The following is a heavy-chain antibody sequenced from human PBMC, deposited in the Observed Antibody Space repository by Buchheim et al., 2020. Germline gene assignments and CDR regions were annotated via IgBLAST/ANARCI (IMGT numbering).Heavy chain of an antibody. V-gene: IGHV1-46*01. D-gene: IGHD4-23*01. Sequence: QVQLVQSGAEVKKPGASVKLSCKASGSTFTNYYFHWVRQAPGQGLEWMGRIIPKSDYTIYAQKFQRRVTLTRETSTSTVYMDLRGLRSDDTAVYYCARDGGHCDFDLWGLGTL. J-gene: IGHJ4*02. CDR2: IIPKSDYT. CDR3: ARDGGHCDFDL. CDR1: GSTFTNYY.